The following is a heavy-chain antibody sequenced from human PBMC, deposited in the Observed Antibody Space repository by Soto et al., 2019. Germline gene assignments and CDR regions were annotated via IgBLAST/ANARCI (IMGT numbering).Heavy chain of an antibody. CDR2: IYYSGST. Sequence: KASETLSLTCTVSGGSISSYYWSWIRQPPGKGLEWIGYIYYSGSTNYNPSLKSRVTISVDTSKNQFSLKLSSVTAADTAVYYCARATGEDSGYDPPNWFDPWGQGTLVTVSS. V-gene: IGHV4-59*01. J-gene: IGHJ5*02. D-gene: IGHD5-12*01. CDR3: ARATGEDSGYDPPNWFDP. CDR1: GGSISSYY.